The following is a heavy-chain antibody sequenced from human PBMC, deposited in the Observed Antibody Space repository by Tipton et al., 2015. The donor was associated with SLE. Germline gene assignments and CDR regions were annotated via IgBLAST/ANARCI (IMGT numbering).Heavy chain of an antibody. Sequence: TLSLTCTVSGGSISSSSYYWGWIRQPPGKGLEWIGSIYYSGSTYYNPSLKSRVTISVDTSKNQFSLKLSSVTAVDTAVYYCARGDSGWFDPWGQGTLVTVSS. D-gene: IGHD2-21*02. J-gene: IGHJ5*02. CDR2: IYYSGST. CDR1: GGSISSSSYY. V-gene: IGHV4-39*01. CDR3: ARGDSGWFDP.